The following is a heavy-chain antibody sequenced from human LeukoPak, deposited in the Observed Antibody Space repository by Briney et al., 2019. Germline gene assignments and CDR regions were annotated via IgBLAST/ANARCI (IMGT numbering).Heavy chain of an antibody. J-gene: IGHJ6*03. CDR2: IVPLFGTA. CDR3: ATRRDEAAAQPPLYYYMDV. D-gene: IGHD6-13*01. V-gene: IGHV1-69*05. CDR1: GGTFSSYA. Sequence: SVKVSCKASGGTFSSYAISWVRQAPGQGLEWVGGIVPLFGTANYAQKFQGRVTITTDESATTASMELSSLRSEDTAVYYCATRRDEAAAQPPLYYYMDVWGKGTTVTVSS.